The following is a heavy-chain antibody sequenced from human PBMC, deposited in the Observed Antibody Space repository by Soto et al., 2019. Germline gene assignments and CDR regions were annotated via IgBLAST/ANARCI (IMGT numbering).Heavy chain of an antibody. V-gene: IGHV3-23*01. CDR3: AKAQCLYWYFDL. CDR2: ISGSGGST. Sequence: EVQLLESGGGLVQPGGSLRLSCAASGFTFSSYAMSWVRQAPGKGLEWVSAISGSGGSTYYADSVKGRFTISRDNSKNTLDLQMNSLRAEDTAGYYCAKAQCLYWYFDLWGRGTLVTVSS. J-gene: IGHJ2*01. D-gene: IGHD6-19*01. CDR1: GFTFSSYA.